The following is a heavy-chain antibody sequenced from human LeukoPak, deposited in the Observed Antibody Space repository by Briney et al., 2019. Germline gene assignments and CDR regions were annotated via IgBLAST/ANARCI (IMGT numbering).Heavy chain of an antibody. CDR3: ASSSWND. CDR1: GFSVTSKY. J-gene: IGHJ4*02. CDR2: IYSDGKT. D-gene: IGHD6-13*01. V-gene: IGHV3-66*01. Sequence: GSLRLSCAVSGFSVTSKYVTWVRQAPGKGLEWVSVIYSDGKTYYTVSVKGRFTISRDISRNMVFLQMNSLRAEDTGVYYCASSSWNDWGQGTLVTVSS.